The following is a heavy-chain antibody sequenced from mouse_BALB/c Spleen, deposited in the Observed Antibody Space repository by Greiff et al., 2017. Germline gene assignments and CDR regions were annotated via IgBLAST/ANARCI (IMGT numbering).Heavy chain of an antibody. D-gene: IGHD1-1*01. J-gene: IGHJ3*01. CDR3: ARFSYYGSEGFAY. CDR1: GYTFTSYW. Sequence: QVQLQQSGAELAKPGASVKMSCKASGYTFTSYWMHWVKQRPGQGLEWIGYINPSTGYTEYNQKFKDKATLTADKSSSTAYMQLSSLTSEDSAVYYCARFSYYGSEGFAYWGQGTLVTVSA. CDR2: INPSTGYT. V-gene: IGHV1-7*01.